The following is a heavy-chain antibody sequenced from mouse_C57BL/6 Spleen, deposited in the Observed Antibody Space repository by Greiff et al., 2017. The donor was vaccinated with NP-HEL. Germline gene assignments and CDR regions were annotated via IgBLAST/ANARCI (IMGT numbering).Heavy chain of an antibody. D-gene: IGHD2-1*01. CDR2: IYPGDGDT. CDR1: GYAFSSSW. Sequence: QVQLQQSGPELVKPGASVKISCKASGYAFSSSWMNWVKQRPGKGLEWIGRIYPGDGDTNYNGKFKGKATLTADKSSSTAYMQLSSLTSEDSAVYFCARMNGNYVNYWGQGTTLTVSS. V-gene: IGHV1-82*01. J-gene: IGHJ2*01. CDR3: ARMNGNYVNY.